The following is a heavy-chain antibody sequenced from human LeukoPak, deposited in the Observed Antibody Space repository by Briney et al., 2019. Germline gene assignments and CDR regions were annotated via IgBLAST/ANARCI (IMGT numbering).Heavy chain of an antibody. CDR2: IRQDGSEK. CDR3: ARDPGSGWYGY. CDR1: GFSFSTYW. D-gene: IGHD6-19*01. V-gene: IGHV3-7*01. Sequence: PGGSLRLSCETSGFSFSTYWMSWVRQPPGKGLEWVANIRQDGSEKYYVDSVKGRFTISRDNAKNSLYLQMNSLRAEDTAVYYCARDPGSGWYGYWGQGTLVTVSS. J-gene: IGHJ4*02.